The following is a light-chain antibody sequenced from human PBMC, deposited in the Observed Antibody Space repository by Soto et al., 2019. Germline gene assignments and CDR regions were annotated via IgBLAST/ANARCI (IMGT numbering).Light chain of an antibody. CDR3: QSYDSSLSVVV. CDR1: SSNIGAGYE. J-gene: IGLJ2*01. V-gene: IGLV1-40*01. CDR2: ADT. Sequence: QLVLTQPPSVSGAPGQRVTISCTGSSSNIGAGYEVQWYQQLPGTAPKLLIYADTNRPSGVPDRFSGSRSGTSASLAITGLQTGDEADYYCQSYDSSLSVVVFGGGTKVTVL.